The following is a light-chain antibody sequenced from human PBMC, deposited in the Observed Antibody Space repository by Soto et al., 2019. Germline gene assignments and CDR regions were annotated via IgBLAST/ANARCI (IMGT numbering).Light chain of an antibody. V-gene: IGKV1-5*01. CDR2: DAS. CDR1: QSISSW. Sequence: DIQMTQSPSTLSASVGDRVTITCRASQSISSWLAWYQQKPGKAPKLLIYDASSLESGVPSRFSVSGSGTEFTLTISSLQPDDFATYYCQQYNSYQWTFGQGTKVEIK. J-gene: IGKJ1*01. CDR3: QQYNSYQWT.